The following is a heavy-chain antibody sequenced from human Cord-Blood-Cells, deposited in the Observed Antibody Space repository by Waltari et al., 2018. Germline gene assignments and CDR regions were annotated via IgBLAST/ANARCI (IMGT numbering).Heavy chain of an antibody. D-gene: IGHD4-4*01. J-gene: IGHJ3*02. CDR3: AINGGDDYSDAFDI. V-gene: IGHV4-59*01. CDR2: IYYGGST. CDR1: GGPISRYY. Sequence: QVKLQESGPGLVKPSETLSLTCTVSGGPISRYYWSWIRQPPGKGLEWFGYIYYGGSTNYSPSRKSRGTISVDTSKNQFSLKLSSVTAADTAVYYCAINGGDDYSDAFDIWGQGTMVTVSS.